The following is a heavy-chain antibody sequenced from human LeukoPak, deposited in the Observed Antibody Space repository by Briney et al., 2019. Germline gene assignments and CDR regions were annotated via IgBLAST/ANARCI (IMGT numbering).Heavy chain of an antibody. J-gene: IGHJ4*02. CDR1: LLTFSRYA. CDR2: ISGSGGTT. D-gene: IGHD3-10*01. CDR3: AKEGGYNIGYPFDY. V-gene: IGHV3-23*01. Sequence: GGSLRPSCATSLLTFSRYAMSWVRQAPGKGLEWVSGISGSGGTTYYADSVKGRFTISRDNSKNTVYLQMNSLRAEDTATYYCAKEGGYNIGYPFDYWGQGTLVTVSS.